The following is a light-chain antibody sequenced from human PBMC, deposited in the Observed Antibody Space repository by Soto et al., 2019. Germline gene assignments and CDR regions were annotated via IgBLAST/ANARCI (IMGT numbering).Light chain of an antibody. CDR3: QQYNSYPRT. J-gene: IGKJ4*01. CDR1: QGISFY. Sequence: DIQMTQSPSSLSASVGDRVTITCRASQGISFYLAWYQHKPEKAPKSLIYAASNLQSGVPSRFSVSGYGTDFTLTISSLQPEDFATYYCQQYNSYPRTFGGGTKVEIK. V-gene: IGKV1D-16*01. CDR2: AAS.